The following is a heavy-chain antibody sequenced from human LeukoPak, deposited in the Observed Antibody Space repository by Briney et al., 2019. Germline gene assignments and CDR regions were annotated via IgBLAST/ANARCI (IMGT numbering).Heavy chain of an antibody. CDR2: IYYSGST. J-gene: IGHJ6*03. CDR3: ARGKLMVVTQRRKNYYYYYMDV. CDR1: GGSISSSSYY. D-gene: IGHD4-23*01. Sequence: SETLSLTCTVSGGSISSSSYYWGWIRQPPGKGLEWIGSIYYSGSTNYNPSLKSRVTISVDTSKNQFSLKLSSVTAADTAVYYCARGKLMVVTQRRKNYYYYYMDVWGKGTMVTVSS. V-gene: IGHV4-39*07.